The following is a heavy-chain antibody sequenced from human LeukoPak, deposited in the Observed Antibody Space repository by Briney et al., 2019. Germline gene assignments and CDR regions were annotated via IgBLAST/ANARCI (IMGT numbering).Heavy chain of an antibody. Sequence: GGPLRLSCAASGFTFSSYSMNWVRQAPGKGLEWVSSISSSSSYIYYADSVKGRFTISRDNAKNSLYLQMNSLRAEDTAVYYCARDPYGSGSYQYYFDYWGQGTLVTVSS. V-gene: IGHV3-21*01. CDR2: ISSSSSYI. CDR1: GFTFSSYS. J-gene: IGHJ4*02. CDR3: ARDPYGSGSYQYYFDY. D-gene: IGHD3-10*01.